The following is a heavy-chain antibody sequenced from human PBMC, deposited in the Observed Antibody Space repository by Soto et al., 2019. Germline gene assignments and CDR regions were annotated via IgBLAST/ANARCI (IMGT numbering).Heavy chain of an antibody. D-gene: IGHD1-7*01. J-gene: IGHJ6*02. CDR3: ATQGFGTLHGLVDV. Sequence: QVRLQESGPGLVKPSETLSLTCTVSGGSITSITNHYCSWIRQPPGKGLEWIGYIPYSGHTSYNPSLKSRVILSVDTSKNQVSLNLASVTAADTAVYYCATQGFGTLHGLVDVWGQGTTVTVSS. CDR1: GGSITSITNHY. V-gene: IGHV4-59*08. CDR2: IPYSGHT.